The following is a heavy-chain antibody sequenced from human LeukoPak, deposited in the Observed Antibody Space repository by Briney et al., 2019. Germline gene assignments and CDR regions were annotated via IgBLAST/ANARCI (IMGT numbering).Heavy chain of an antibody. Sequence: PGGSLRLSCAASGFTFSDYYMSWIRQAPGKGLEWVSYISSSGSTIYYADSVKGRFTISRDNAKNSLYLQMDSLRAEDTAVYYCARRRCTSTSCFEDYWGQGTLVTVSS. CDR3: ARRRCTSTSCFEDY. V-gene: IGHV3-11*04. CDR2: ISSSGSTI. D-gene: IGHD2-2*01. CDR1: GFTFSDYY. J-gene: IGHJ4*02.